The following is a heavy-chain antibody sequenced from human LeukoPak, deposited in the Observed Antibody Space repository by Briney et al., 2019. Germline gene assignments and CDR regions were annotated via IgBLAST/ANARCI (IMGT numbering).Heavy chain of an antibody. Sequence: PSETLSLTCTVSGGSISSGSYYWSWIRQPAGKGLEWIGRIYTSGSTNYNPSLKSRVTISVDTSKNQFSLKLSSVTAADTAVYYCAGSVVGNWFDPWGQGTLVTVSS. CDR1: GGSISSGSYY. CDR2: IYTSGST. V-gene: IGHV4-61*02. J-gene: IGHJ5*02. D-gene: IGHD2-15*01. CDR3: AGSVVGNWFDP.